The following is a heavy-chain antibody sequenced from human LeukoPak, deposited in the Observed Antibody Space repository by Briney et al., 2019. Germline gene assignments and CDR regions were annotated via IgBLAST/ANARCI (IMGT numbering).Heavy chain of an antibody. CDR1: RFTLSSYV. CDR3: ARDNGYSGYDVPDY. J-gene: IGHJ4*02. V-gene: IGHV3-30*03. Sequence: GRSLRLSCAASRFTLSSYVMHWVRQAPGKGLEWVAVISYDGSNKYYADSVKGRFTISRDNSKNTLYQQMNSLRAEDTAVYYCARDNGYSGYDVPDYWGQGTLVTVSS. D-gene: IGHD5-12*01. CDR2: ISYDGSNK.